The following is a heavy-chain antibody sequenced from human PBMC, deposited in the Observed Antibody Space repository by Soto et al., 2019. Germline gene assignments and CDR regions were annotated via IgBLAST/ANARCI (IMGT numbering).Heavy chain of an antibody. J-gene: IGHJ6*02. CDR1: GGTFSSYA. Sequence: QVQLVQSGAEVKQHGSSVKVSCKASGGTFSSYAISWVRQPPGQGLEWMGGIIPIFGTANYAQKFQGRVTISADESTSTAYMELSSMRSEDTAVYYCARTNGSSSSWDYYYYGMDVWVQGTTVTVSS. CDR2: IIPIFGTA. CDR3: ARTNGSSSSWDYYYYGMDV. V-gene: IGHV1-69*01. D-gene: IGHD6-13*01.